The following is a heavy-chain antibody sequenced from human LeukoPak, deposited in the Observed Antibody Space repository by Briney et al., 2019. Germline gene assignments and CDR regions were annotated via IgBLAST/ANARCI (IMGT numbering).Heavy chain of an antibody. V-gene: IGHV4-59*12. Sequence: SETLSLTCTVSGGFISSYYGSWIRQPPGKGLEWIGYIYNSGDTSYNPSLKSRVTISVDTSRNQFSLKLSSETAADTAVYYCARLVIGGWGQGTLVTVSS. J-gene: IGHJ4*02. CDR2: IYNSGDT. D-gene: IGHD3-22*01. CDR3: ARLVIGG. CDR1: GGFISSYY.